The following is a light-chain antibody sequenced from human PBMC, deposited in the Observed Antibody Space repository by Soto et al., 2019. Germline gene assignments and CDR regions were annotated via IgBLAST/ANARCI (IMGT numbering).Light chain of an antibody. J-gene: IGKJ5*01. CDR2: GTS. CDR3: QQRSNWPPIT. V-gene: IGKV3D-20*02. CDR1: QSVRSNC. Sequence: EIVLTQSPGTLSLSPGERATLSCGASQSVRSNCLAWYQHKPGQAPRLLIYGTSSRATDIPDRFTGSGSGTDFTLTISRLEPEDFAVYYCQQRSNWPPITFGQGTRLEIK.